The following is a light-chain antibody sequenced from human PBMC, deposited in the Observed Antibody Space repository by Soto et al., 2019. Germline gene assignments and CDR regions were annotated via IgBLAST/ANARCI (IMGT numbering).Light chain of an antibody. Sequence: QSALTQPASVSGSPGQSITISCNGTSSDIGGSNWVSWYQQHPGRAPKLIIFVVSGRPSGVSDRFSGSRSDNTASLTISGLQAEEGADYYCTSHSSSGTLAVFGTGTKLTVL. CDR1: SSDIGGSNW. CDR3: TSHSSSGTLAV. CDR2: VVS. J-gene: IGLJ1*01. V-gene: IGLV2-14*01.